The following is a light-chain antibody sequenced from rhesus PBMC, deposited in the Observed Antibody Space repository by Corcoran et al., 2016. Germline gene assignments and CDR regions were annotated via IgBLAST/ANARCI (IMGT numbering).Light chain of an antibody. CDR3: QQYSNWPYS. CDR2: DAS. Sequence: EIVLTQSPATLSLSPGERVTLSCRASQSVSSSLAWYQQKPGQAPRLLIYDASSRATGIPDRFSGSGSGTDFTLTISSLEPEDVGVYYCQQYSNWPYSFGQGTKVEIK. J-gene: IGKJ2*01. CDR1: QSVSSS. V-gene: IGKV3-35*01.